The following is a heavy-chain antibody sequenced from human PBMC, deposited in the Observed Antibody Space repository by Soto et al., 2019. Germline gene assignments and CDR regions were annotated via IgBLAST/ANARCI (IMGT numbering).Heavy chain of an antibody. CDR1: GYTFTSYD. Sequence: GASVKVSCKASGYTFTSYDINWVRQATGHGLVWMGWMNPNSGNTGYAQKFQGRVTMTRNTSISTAYMELSSLRSEDTAVYYCARGHYYDSSGYSEYNWFDPWGQGTLVTVSS. D-gene: IGHD3-22*01. CDR2: MNPNSGNT. V-gene: IGHV1-8*01. J-gene: IGHJ5*02. CDR3: ARGHYYDSSGYSEYNWFDP.